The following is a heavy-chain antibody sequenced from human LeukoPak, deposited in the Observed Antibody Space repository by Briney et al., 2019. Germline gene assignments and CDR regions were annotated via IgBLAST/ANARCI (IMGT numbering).Heavy chain of an antibody. D-gene: IGHD2-2*01. Sequence: SETLSLTCAVSGYSISSGYYWGWIRPPPGKGLEWIGRIYHSGSTYYNPSLKSRVTISVDTSKNQFSLKLSSVTAADTAVYYCAGGLAYCSSTSCHDYWGQGTLVTVSS. CDR3: AGGLAYCSSTSCHDY. J-gene: IGHJ4*02. CDR2: IYHSGST. CDR1: GYSISSGYY. V-gene: IGHV4-38-2*01.